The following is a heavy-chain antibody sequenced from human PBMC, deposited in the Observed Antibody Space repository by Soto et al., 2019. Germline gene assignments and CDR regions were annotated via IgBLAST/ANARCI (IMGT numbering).Heavy chain of an antibody. CDR3: ARDPGGWNYKSLYYYYGMDV. CDR1: GYTFTSYY. V-gene: IGHV1-46*01. D-gene: IGHD1-7*01. J-gene: IGHJ6*04. Sequence: QVQLVQSGAEVKKPGASVKVSCKASGYTFTSYYMHWVRQAPGQGLEWMGIINPSGGSTSYAQKFRGRVTMTRDTSTSTVYMELSSLRSEDTAVYYCARDPGGWNYKSLYYYYGMDVWGKGTTVTVSS. CDR2: INPSGGST.